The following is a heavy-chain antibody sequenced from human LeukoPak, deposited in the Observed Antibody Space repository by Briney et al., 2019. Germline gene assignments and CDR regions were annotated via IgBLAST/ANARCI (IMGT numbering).Heavy chain of an antibody. CDR1: GFTFSSYA. CDR3: ARDFRGYLDY. J-gene: IGHJ4*02. CDR2: ISYDGRNK. Sequence: GGSLRLSCAASGFTFSSYAMNWVRQAPGKGLEWVAFISYDGRNKYYADSVKGRFTISRDNSKNTLYLQMNSLRAEDTAVFYCARDFRGYLDYWGQGTLVTVSS. D-gene: IGHD5-12*01. V-gene: IGHV3-30*04.